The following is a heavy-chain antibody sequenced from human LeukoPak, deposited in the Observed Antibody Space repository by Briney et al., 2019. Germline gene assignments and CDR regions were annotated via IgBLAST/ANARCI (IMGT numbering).Heavy chain of an antibody. D-gene: IGHD4/OR15-4a*01. CDR2: IYYSGST. CDR1: GGSISSYY. CDR3: ARQADYPFDP. V-gene: IGHV4-39*01. J-gene: IGHJ5*02. Sequence: KPSETLSLTCTVSGGSISSYYWGWIRQPPGKGLEWIGSIYYSGSTYYNPSLKSRVTISVDTSKNQFSLKLSSVTAADTAVYYCARQADYPFDPWGQGTLVTVSS.